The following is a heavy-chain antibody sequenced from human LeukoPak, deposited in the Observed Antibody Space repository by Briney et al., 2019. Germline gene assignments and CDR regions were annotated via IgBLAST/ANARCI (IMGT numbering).Heavy chain of an antibody. D-gene: IGHD6-19*01. CDR3: ATDVAVAGTGAFDI. CDR1: GGSISSGDYY. CDR2: IYYTGTT. Sequence: KPSETLSLTCTVSGGSISSGDYYWSWIRQPPGKGLEWIGYIYYTGTTYYSPSLKSRVTISVDTSKNQFSLKPSSVTAADTAVYYCATDVAVAGTGAFDIWGQGTMVTVSS. J-gene: IGHJ3*02. V-gene: IGHV4-30-4*08.